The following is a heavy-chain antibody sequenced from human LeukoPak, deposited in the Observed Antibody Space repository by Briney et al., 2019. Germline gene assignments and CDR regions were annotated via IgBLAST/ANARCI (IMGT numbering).Heavy chain of an antibody. CDR1: GYTFTSYG. D-gene: IGHD2-15*01. J-gene: IGHJ2*01. CDR2: ISAYNGNT. V-gene: IGHV1-18*01. Sequence: ASVKVSCKASGYTFTSYGISWVRQAPGQGLEWMGWISAYNGNTNYAQKSQGRVTITTDESTSTAYMELSSLRSEDTAVYYCAPTWGGGSRYFDLWGRGTLVTVSS. CDR3: APTWGGGSRYFDL.